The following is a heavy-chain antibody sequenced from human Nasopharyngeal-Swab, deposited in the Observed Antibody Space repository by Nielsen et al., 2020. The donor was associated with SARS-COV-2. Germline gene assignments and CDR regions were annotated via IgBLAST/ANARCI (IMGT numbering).Heavy chain of an antibody. D-gene: IGHD3-10*01. J-gene: IGHJ6*03. CDR3: ARDRGFDGYYYMDV. CDR1: GFTFTYNY. Sequence: GGSLRLSCAASGFTFTYNYMSWVRQAPGKGLEWVSLISTGGTTSYADSVKGRFTISRDISKNTLYLQMNSLRAEDTAVYYCARDRGFDGYYYMDVWGKGTTVTVSS. CDR2: ISTGGTT. V-gene: IGHV3-53*01.